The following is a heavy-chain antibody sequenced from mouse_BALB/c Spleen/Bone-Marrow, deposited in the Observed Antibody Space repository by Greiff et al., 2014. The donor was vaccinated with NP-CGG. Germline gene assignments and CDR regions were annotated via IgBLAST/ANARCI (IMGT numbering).Heavy chain of an antibody. CDR3: ARYYYGFLDY. CDR1: GFSLTSYG. J-gene: IGHJ2*01. D-gene: IGHD1-2*01. V-gene: IGHV2-9*02. CDR2: IWAGGST. Sequence: VQVVESGPGLVAPSQSLSITCTVSGFSLTSYGVHWVRQPPGKGLEWLGVIWAGGSTNYNSALMSRLSISKDNSESQVFLKMNSLQTVDTAMYYCARYYYGFLDYWGQGTTLTVSS.